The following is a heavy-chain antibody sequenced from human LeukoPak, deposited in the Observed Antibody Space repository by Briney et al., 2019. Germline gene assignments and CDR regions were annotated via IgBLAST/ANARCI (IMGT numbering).Heavy chain of an antibody. J-gene: IGHJ5*02. CDR3: ARVDLYDYVKDP. CDR1: GGSISSTNW. D-gene: IGHD3-16*01. V-gene: IGHV4-4*02. Sequence: SETLSLTCAVSGGSISSTNWWSWVRQPPGKGLEWIGEIYHSGSTNYNPSLKSRVIISVDTSKNQFSLKLSSVTAADTAVYYCARVDLYDYVKDPWGQGTLVTVSS. CDR2: IYHSGST.